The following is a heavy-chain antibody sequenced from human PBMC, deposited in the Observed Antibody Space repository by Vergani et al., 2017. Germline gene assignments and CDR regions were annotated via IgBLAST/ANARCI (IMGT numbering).Heavy chain of an antibody. CDR3: ARQRGYYDSSGYYFNWFDP. CDR2: DYHTGST. V-gene: IGHV4-38-2*01. Sequence: QVQLQESGPGLVKPSETLSLNCAVTGYSISRGYYWGWIRQPPGKGLEWIGIDYHTGSTYYNPSLKSRVTISVDTSKNQFSLRLSSVTAADTAVYYCARQRGYYDSSGYYFNWFDPWGQGTLVTVSS. CDR1: GYSISRGYY. D-gene: IGHD3-22*01. J-gene: IGHJ5*02.